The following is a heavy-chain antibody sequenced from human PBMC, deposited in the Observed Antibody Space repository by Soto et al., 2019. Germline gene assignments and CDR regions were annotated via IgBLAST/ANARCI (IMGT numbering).Heavy chain of an antibody. CDR2: VSGGGGSK. J-gene: IGHJ4*02. CDR1: GFSFSDYA. Sequence: EVQLLESGGGSVQPGGSLTLSCEASGFSFSDYALAWVRQAPGRGLEWVSTVSGGGGSKYYADSVKGRFTVSRDKSTNTVYLQMKSLRADDTAVYYCAKTNDWYGDYWGQGTLVTVSS. D-gene: IGHD3-9*01. CDR3: AKTNDWYGDY. V-gene: IGHV3-23*01.